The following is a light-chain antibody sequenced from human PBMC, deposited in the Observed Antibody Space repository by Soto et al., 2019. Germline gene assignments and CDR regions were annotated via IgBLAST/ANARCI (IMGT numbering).Light chain of an antibody. Sequence: NFMLTQPHSVSESPGKTVTISCTRSSGSIASNYVQWYQQRPGSAPTTVIYEDNQRPSGVPDRFSGSIDSSSNSASLTISGLKTEDEADSYCQSDDSITVVFGGGTKLTVL. CDR1: SGSIASNY. J-gene: IGLJ2*01. V-gene: IGLV6-57*04. CDR3: QSDDSITVV. CDR2: EDN.